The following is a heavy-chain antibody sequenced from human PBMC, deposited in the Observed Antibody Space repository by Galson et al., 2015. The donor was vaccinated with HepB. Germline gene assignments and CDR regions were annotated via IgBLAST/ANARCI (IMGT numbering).Heavy chain of an antibody. Sequence: SVRVSCTASGSTFSNSAVQWVRQARGKGLEWVGWMVVGAGNSNYRQDYQGRVTITRDMSTNTAYMEMTSLRFEDTAVYYCAVESYRGGCCKYDFWGQGTLVTVSS. CDR1: GSTFSNSA. V-gene: IGHV1-58*01. J-gene: IGHJ4*02. CDR2: MVVGAGNS. D-gene: IGHD3/OR15-3a*01. CDR3: AVESYRGGCCKYDF.